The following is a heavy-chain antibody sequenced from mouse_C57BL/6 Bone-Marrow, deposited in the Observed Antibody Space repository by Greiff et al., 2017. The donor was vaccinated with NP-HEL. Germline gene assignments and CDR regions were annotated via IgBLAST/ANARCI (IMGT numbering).Heavy chain of an antibody. J-gene: IGHJ3*01. CDR3: AREGTYYYGSSPWFAY. V-gene: IGHV1-55*01. Sequence: QVQLQQPGAELVKPGASVKMSCKASGYTFTSYWITWVKQRPGQGLEWIGDIYPGSGSTNYNEKFKSKATLTVDTSSSTAYMQLSSLTSEDSAVYYCAREGTYYYGSSPWFAYWGQGTLVTVSA. CDR2: IYPGSGST. D-gene: IGHD1-1*01. CDR1: GYTFTSYW.